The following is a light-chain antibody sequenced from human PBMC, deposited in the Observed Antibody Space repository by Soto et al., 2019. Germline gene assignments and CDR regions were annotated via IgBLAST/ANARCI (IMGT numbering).Light chain of an antibody. V-gene: IGKV3-15*01. CDR2: GAS. J-gene: IGKJ5*01. CDR3: QQYNNWLIT. CDR1: QSVSSN. Sequence: EIVMSQSPATLSVSPGERATLSCRASQSVSSNLAWYQQKPGQAPRLLIYGASTRASGIPARFSGSGSGTEFTLTISSLQSADFAVSSCQQYNNWLITFGQGTRLEIK.